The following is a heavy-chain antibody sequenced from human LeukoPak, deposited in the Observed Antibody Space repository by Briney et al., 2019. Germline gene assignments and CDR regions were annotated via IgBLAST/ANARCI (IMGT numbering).Heavy chain of an antibody. V-gene: IGHV1-18*01. CDR3: ARVSPGGSYVRVFDY. D-gene: IGHD1-26*01. J-gene: IGHJ4*02. Sequence: ASVKVSCKASGYTFTSYGICWVRQAPGQGLEWMGWISAYNGNTNYAQKLQGRVTMTTDTSTGTAYMELRSLRSDDSAVYYCARVSPGGSYVRVFDYWGQGTLVTVSS. CDR2: ISAYNGNT. CDR1: GYTFTSYG.